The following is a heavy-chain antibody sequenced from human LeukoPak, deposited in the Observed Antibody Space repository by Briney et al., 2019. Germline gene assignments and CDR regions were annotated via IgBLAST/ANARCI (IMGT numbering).Heavy chain of an antibody. J-gene: IGHJ5*02. V-gene: IGHV4-39*01. CDR2: IYYSGST. Sequence: SETLSLTCTVSGGSISSSSYSWGWIRQPPGKGLEWIGSIYYSGSTYYNPSLKSRVTISVDTSKNQFSLKLSSVTAADTAVYYCARRGYCSSTSCLNWFDPWGQGTLVTVSS. CDR3: ARRGYCSSTSCLNWFDP. CDR1: GGSISSSSYS. D-gene: IGHD2-2*01.